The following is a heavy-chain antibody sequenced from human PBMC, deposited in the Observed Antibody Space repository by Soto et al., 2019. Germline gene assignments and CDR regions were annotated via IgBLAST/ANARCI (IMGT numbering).Heavy chain of an antibody. D-gene: IGHD2-15*01. CDR3: ANSRLRYCSGGSCLPLDY. Sequence: SLRLSCAASGFTFSSYGMHWVRQAPGKGLEWVAVISYDGSNKYYADSVKGRFTISRDNSKNALYLQMNSLRAEDTAVYYCANSRLRYCSGGSCLPLDYWGQGTLVTVSS. CDR2: ISYDGSNK. CDR1: GFTFSSYG. V-gene: IGHV3-30*18. J-gene: IGHJ4*02.